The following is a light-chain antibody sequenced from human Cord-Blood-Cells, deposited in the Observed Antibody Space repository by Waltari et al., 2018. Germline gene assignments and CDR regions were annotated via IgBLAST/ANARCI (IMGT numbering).Light chain of an antibody. CDR3: SSYTSSSTYV. CDR2: DVS. J-gene: IGLJ1*01. V-gene: IGLV2-14*01. CDR1: SSDVGGYNY. Sequence: QSALTQPASVSGSPGQSITISCTGTSSDVGGYNYVSWYQQHPGKAPKLMIYDVSNRPSGVSSRFSGSKAGNTASLTISALQAEDEADYYCSSYTSSSTYVFGTGTKVTVL.